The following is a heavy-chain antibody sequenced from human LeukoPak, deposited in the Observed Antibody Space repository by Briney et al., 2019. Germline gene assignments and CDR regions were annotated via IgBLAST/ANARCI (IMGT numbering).Heavy chain of an antibody. CDR1: GYTFTSYD. J-gene: IGHJ4*02. Sequence: ASVKVSCKASGYTFTSYDINWVRQATGQGLEWMGWISAKKGNTDYAQKLQGRVTMTTDTSTSTAYMELRSLRSDDTAVYYCARDMYSSGRVPFDYWGQGTLVTVSS. V-gene: IGHV1-18*01. D-gene: IGHD6-19*01. CDR3: ARDMYSSGRVPFDY. CDR2: ISAKKGNT.